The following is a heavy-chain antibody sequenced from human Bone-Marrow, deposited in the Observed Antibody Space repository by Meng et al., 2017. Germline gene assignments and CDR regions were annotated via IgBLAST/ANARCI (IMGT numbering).Heavy chain of an antibody. CDR3: ARDSYDILTGYYSWFDP. D-gene: IGHD3-9*01. CDR1: GFTFSSYW. Sequence: GESLKISCAASGFTFSSYWMSWVRQVPGKGREWVANIKQDGSEKYYVDSVKGRFTISRDNAKNSLYLQMNSLRAEDTAVYYCARDSYDILTGYYSWFDPWGQGTLVTVSS. CDR2: IKQDGSEK. J-gene: IGHJ5*02. V-gene: IGHV3-7*01.